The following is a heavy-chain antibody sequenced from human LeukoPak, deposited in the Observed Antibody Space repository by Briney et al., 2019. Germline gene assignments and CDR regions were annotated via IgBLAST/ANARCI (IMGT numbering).Heavy chain of an antibody. CDR3: ARVSGVDWFDP. D-gene: IGHD2-15*01. J-gene: IGHJ5*02. Sequence: GGSLRLSCAASGFTFSSYWMHWVRQVPGKGLVWVSRINSGGRSTSYADSAKGRFTISRDNAKNTLYLQMNSLRAEDTAVYYCARVSGVDWFDPWGQGTLVIVSS. V-gene: IGHV3-74*01. CDR2: INSGGRST. CDR1: GFTFSSYW.